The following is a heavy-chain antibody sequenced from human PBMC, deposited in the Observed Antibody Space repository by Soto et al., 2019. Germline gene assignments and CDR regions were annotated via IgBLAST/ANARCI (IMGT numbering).Heavy chain of an antibody. Sequence: AAVKVSCKASGYNFEKYGISWVGQAPGQGLEWVGRINTYNGKTDYEQNLPGRVTMTPDTSTSTAYMEVRSLRSDDTAVYYCARNLPRHSSATSCTCDSSGQTHLLTLSS. J-gene: IGHJ4*02. D-gene: IGHD2-2*01. CDR3: ARNLPRHSSATSCTCDS. CDR2: INTYNGKT. V-gene: IGHV1-18*01. CDR1: GYNFEKYG.